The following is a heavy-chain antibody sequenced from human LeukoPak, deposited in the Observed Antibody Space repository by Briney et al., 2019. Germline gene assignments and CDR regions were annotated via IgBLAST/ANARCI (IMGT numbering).Heavy chain of an antibody. J-gene: IGHJ4*02. CDR1: GYTFTGYY. Sequence: GASVKVSCKASGYTFTGYYIHWVRQAPGQGLEWMGWIHPGTGDTNYAQKFQDRVTVTRDTSIATAYMDLIRLTSDDTAVCYCASYASGYNWLRVWGQGTLVTVSS. CDR3: ASYASGYNWLRV. V-gene: IGHV1-2*02. CDR2: IHPGTGDT. D-gene: IGHD1-1*01.